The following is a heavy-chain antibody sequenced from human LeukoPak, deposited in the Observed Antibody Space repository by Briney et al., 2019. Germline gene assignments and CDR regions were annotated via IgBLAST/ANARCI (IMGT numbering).Heavy chain of an antibody. CDR1: GYTFTGYY. Sequence: ASVKVSCKASGYTFTGYYMHWVRHAPGQGLEWMGWINPNSGGTNYAQKFQSRVTMTRDTSISTAYMELSRLTSDDTAVYYCAVWGYNYASLGYYYMDVWGKGTTVTVSS. CDR2: INPNSGGT. V-gene: IGHV1-2*02. D-gene: IGHD5-18*01. J-gene: IGHJ6*03. CDR3: AVWGYNYASLGYYYMDV.